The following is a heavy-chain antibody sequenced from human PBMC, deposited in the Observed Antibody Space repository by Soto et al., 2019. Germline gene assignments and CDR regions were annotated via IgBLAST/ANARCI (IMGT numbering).Heavy chain of an antibody. V-gene: IGHV3-23*01. CDR3: AKIKEYTSLGPKDY. CDR2: ISRSGDST. J-gene: IGHJ4*02. D-gene: IGHD6-6*01. Sequence: LGGSLRLSCAASGFTFSNYALTWVRQAPGKGLDWASTISRSGDSTYYADSVKGRFTISRDSSKNTLYLQMNSLRAEDTAIYYCAKIKEYTSLGPKDYWGQGTLVTVSS. CDR1: GFTFSNYA.